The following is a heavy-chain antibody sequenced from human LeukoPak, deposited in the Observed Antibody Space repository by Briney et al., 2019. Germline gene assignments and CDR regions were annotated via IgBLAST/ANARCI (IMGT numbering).Heavy chain of an antibody. CDR3: ARQGSGYSPTYYYYMDV. CDR1: GYSFSSYW. V-gene: IGHV5-51*01. CDR2: IYPGDSGT. J-gene: IGHJ6*03. Sequence: VESLKISCKGSGYSFSSYWIGWVRQMPGKGLEWMGIIYPGDSGTRYSPSFQGQVTISADKSISTAYLQWSSLKASDTAMYYCARQGSGYSPTYYYYMDVWGKGTTVTISS. D-gene: IGHD5-18*01.